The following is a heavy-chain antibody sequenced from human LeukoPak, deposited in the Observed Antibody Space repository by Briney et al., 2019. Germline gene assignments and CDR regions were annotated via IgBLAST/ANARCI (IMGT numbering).Heavy chain of an antibody. CDR3: AGEYSSSSRDYYYYMDV. V-gene: IGHV1-2*02. CDR2: INPNSGGT. J-gene: IGHJ6*03. CDR1: GYTFTGYY. D-gene: IGHD6-6*01. Sequence: ASVKVSCKASGYTFTGYYMHWVRQAPGQGLEWMGWINPNSGGTNYAQKFQGRVTMTRDTSISTAYMELRRLRSDDTAVYYCAGEYSSSSRDYYYYMDVWGKGTTVTVSS.